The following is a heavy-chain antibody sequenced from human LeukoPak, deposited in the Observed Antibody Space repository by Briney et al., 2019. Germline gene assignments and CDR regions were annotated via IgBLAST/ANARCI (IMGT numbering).Heavy chain of an antibody. J-gene: IGHJ6*03. Sequence: WASVKVSCKASGYTFTSYYMHWVRQAPGQGLEWMGIINPSGGSTSYAQKFQGRVTMTRNTSISTAYMELSSLRSEDTAVYYCARVSYGDYGYYYYMDVWGKGTTVTISS. CDR3: ARVSYGDYGYYYYMDV. D-gene: IGHD4-17*01. V-gene: IGHV1-46*01. CDR1: GYTFTSYY. CDR2: INPSGGST.